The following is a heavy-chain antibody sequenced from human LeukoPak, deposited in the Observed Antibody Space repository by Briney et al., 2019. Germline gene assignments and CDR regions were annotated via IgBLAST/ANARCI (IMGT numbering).Heavy chain of an antibody. V-gene: IGHV3-7*03. CDR3: ARVLRTAADAFDI. CDR1: GFTFSNYW. CDR2: IKQDGSEK. D-gene: IGHD3-3*01. Sequence: TGGSLRLSCAASGFTFSNYWMTWVRQAPGKGLEWVASIKQDGSEKQYVDSVKGRFTISSDNAKNSLYLQMNSLRADDTAVFFCARVLRTAADAFDIWGQGTVVTVSS. J-gene: IGHJ3*02.